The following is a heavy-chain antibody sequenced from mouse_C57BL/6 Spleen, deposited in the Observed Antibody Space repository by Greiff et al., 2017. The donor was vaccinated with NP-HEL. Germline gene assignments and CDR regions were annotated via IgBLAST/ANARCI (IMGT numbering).Heavy chain of an antibody. CDR3: ARATRNYFDY. Sequence: EVKLQESGPGLVKPSQSLSLTCSVTGYSITSCYYWNWIRQFPGNKLEWMGYKSYDGSNNYNPSFKNRISITLDTSKNQFFLKLNSVTTEDTATYYCARATRNYFDYWGQGTTLTVSS. V-gene: IGHV3-6*01. CDR2: KSYDGSN. J-gene: IGHJ2*01. CDR1: GYSITSCYY.